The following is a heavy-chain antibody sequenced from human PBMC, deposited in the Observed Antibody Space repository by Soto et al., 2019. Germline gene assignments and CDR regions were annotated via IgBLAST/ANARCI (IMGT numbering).Heavy chain of an antibody. CDR3: AREEYSYGYDWFDP. V-gene: IGHV4-38-2*02. CDR1: GYSISSGYY. CDR2: IYHSGST. Sequence: SSETLSLTCAVSGYSISSGYYWGWIRQPPGKGLEWIGSIYHSGSTYYNPSLKSRVTISVDTSKNQFSLKLSSVTAADTAVYYCAREEYSYGYDWFDPWGQGTLVTVSS. J-gene: IGHJ5*02. D-gene: IGHD5-18*01.